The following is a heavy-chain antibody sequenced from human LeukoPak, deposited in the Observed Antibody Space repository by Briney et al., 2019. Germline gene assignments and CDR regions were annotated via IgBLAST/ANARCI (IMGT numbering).Heavy chain of an antibody. CDR1: GFTLSSYW. V-gene: IGHV3-7*01. Sequence: GGSLRLSCAASGFTLSSYWMSWVRQAPGKGLEWVANIKEDGSEKYYVDSVKGRFTISRDNPKNSLSLQMNSLRVEDTAVFYCAKERWGSSGHFDLWGQGTLVTVSS. J-gene: IGHJ4*02. CDR3: AKERWGSSGHFDL. CDR2: IKEDGSEK. D-gene: IGHD6-19*01.